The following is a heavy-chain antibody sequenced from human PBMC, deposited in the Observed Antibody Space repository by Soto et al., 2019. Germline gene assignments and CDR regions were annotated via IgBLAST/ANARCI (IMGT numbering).Heavy chain of an antibody. D-gene: IGHD1-26*01. CDR1: GGSISGYY. CDR2: IYYRGST. J-gene: IGHJ6*02. CDR3: ARQQLLPFYYALDV. Sequence: SETLSLTCNVSGGSISGYYWSWFRQSPGKGLEYIGYIYYRGSTNYNSSLKSQVTMSVDTSRNQFSPKMNSVTAADTAVYYCARQQLLPFYYALDVWGQGTTVT. V-gene: IGHV4-59*01.